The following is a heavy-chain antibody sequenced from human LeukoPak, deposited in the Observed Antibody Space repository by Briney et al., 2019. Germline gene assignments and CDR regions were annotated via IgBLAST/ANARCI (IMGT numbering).Heavy chain of an antibody. Sequence: GGSLRLSCAASGFTFSDYAMHWVRQAPGKGLEWVAFISYDGSIKYYADSVKGRFTISRDISKNTLYLQMNSLRAEDTAVYYCARGSLPDTYYYDSSGDFVYWGQGTLVTVSS. J-gene: IGHJ4*02. CDR1: GFTFSDYA. CDR3: ARGSLPDTYYYDSSGDFVY. D-gene: IGHD3-22*01. CDR2: ISYDGSIK. V-gene: IGHV3-30-3*01.